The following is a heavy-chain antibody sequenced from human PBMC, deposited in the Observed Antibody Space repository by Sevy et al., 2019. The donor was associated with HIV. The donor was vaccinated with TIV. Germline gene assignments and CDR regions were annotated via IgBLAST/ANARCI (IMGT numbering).Heavy chain of an antibody. CDR3: ASAREYYEDSSGYLDY. J-gene: IGHJ4*02. V-gene: IGHV1-24*01. CDR1: GYTLTKLS. D-gene: IGHD3-22*01. CDR2: FDPEDGET. Sequence: ASVKVSCKVSGYTLTKLSMHWVRQAPGKGLEWMGRFDPEDGETIYAQKFQGRVAMTEDTSTDTAYMELSSLRYEDMAVYYCASAREYYEDSSGYLDYWGQGTLVTVSS.